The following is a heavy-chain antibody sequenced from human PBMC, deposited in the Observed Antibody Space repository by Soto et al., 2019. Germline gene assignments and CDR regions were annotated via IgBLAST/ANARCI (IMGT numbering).Heavy chain of an antibody. J-gene: IGHJ5*02. CDR3: VRDGTKTLRDWFDP. V-gene: IGHV4-4*07. CDR2: IYATGTT. D-gene: IGHD1-1*01. Sequence: WEPLSLTCTVSGASISGFYWSWIRKSAGKGLEWIGRIYATGTTDYNPSLKSRVMMSVDTSKKQFSLKLRSVTAADTAVYYCVRDGTKTLRDWFDPWGQGISVTVS. CDR1: GASISGFY.